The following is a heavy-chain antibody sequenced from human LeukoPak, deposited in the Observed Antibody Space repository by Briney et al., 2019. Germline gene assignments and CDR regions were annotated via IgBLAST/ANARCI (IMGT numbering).Heavy chain of an antibody. J-gene: IGHJ4*02. CDR3: ARGGYGSGSYPIYY. V-gene: IGHV4-4*07. CDR1: GGSISSYY. CDR2: IYTSGST. D-gene: IGHD3-10*01. Sequence: SETLSLTCTVSGGSISSYYWSWIRQPAGKGLEWIGRIYTSGSTNYNPSLKSRVTMSVDTSKNQFSLKLSSVTAADTAVFYCARGGYGSGSYPIYYWGQGTLVTVSS.